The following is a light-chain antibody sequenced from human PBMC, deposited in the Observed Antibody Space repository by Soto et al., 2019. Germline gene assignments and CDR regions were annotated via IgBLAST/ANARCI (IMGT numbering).Light chain of an antibody. V-gene: IGLV1-51*02. CDR1: FSNIGNNY. CDR3: GTWDSSLNAEV. CDR2: ENN. J-gene: IGLJ3*02. Sequence: QSVLTQPPSVSAAPGQKVTISCSGSFSNIGNNYVSWYQQLPGTAPKLLIYENNKRPSWIPDRFSGSKSGTSATLGITGLQTGDEADYYCGTWDSSLNAEVFGGGTKLTVL.